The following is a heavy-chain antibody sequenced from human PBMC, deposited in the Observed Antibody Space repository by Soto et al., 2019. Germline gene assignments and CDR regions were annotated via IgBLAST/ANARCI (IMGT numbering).Heavy chain of an antibody. J-gene: IGHJ4*02. CDR2: IKSKTDGGTT. Sequence: EVQLVESGGGLVEPGGSLRLSCAASGFTLSNAWMSWVRQAPGKGREWVGRIKSKTDGGTTEYAAPVRGRFTITRDDSKNTLDLQMSSLKSEDTAMYYCTRVNWGNLDYWGQGTLATVSS. D-gene: IGHD3-16*01. V-gene: IGHV3-15*01. CDR3: TRVNWGNLDY. CDR1: GFTLSNAW.